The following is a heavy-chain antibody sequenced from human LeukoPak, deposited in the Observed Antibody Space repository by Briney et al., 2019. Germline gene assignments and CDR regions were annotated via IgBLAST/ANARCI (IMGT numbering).Heavy chain of an antibody. D-gene: IGHD6-19*01. CDR1: GFSFSSYA. CDR3: AKGHSSGRDY. CDR2: ISGSGGST. V-gene: IGHV3-23*01. J-gene: IGHJ4*02. Sequence: PGGSLRLSCAASGFSFSSYAMSWVRQAPGKGLEWVSAISGSGGSTYYAGSVKGRFTISRDNSKNTLYLQMNSLRAEDTAVYYCAKGHSSGRDYWGQGTLVTVSS.